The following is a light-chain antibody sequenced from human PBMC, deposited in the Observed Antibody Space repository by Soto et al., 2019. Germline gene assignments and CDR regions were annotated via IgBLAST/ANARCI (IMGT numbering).Light chain of an antibody. CDR1: SSDVGGYNY. V-gene: IGLV2-14*01. Sequence: QSVLTQPASVSGSPGQSITISCTGTSSDVGGYNYVSWYQQHPGKAPKLMIYEVSNRPLGVSNRFSGSKSGNTASLTISGLQAEDEADYYCTSYTISSTLDVCGTGTKVTVL. CDR2: EVS. J-gene: IGLJ1*01. CDR3: TSYTISSTLDV.